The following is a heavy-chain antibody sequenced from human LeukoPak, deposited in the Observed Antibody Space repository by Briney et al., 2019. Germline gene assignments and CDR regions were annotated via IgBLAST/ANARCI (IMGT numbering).Heavy chain of an antibody. CDR2: IYSGGST. V-gene: IGHV3-66*01. CDR3: ASGSSSWYIYFDY. CDR1: GFTVSSNY. J-gene: IGHJ4*02. Sequence: TGGSLRLSCAASGFTVSSNYMSWVRQAPGKGLEWVSIIYSGGSTYYADSVKGRFTISRDNSKNTLYLQMNSLRAEDTAVYYCASGSSSWYIYFDYWGQGTLVTASS. D-gene: IGHD6-13*01.